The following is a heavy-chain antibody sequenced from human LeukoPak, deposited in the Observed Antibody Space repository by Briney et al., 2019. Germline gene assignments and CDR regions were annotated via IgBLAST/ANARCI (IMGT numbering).Heavy chain of an antibody. V-gene: IGHV4-61*02. J-gene: IGHJ3*02. CDR2: IYTSGST. CDR1: GGSISSGSYY. Sequence: SETLSLTCTVSGGSISSGSYYWSWIRQPAGKGLEWIGRIYTSGSTNYNPSLKSRVTISVDTSKNQFSLKLSSVTAADTAVYYCARTQASYCGGDCYEGAFDIWGQGTMVTVSS. CDR3: ARTQASYCGGDCYEGAFDI. D-gene: IGHD2-21*02.